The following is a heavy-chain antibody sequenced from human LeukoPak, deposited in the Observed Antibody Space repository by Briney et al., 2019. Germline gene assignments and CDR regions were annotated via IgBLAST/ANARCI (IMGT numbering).Heavy chain of an antibody. J-gene: IGHJ3*01. CDR3: TRDLHGDDAFDV. Sequence: GGSLRLSCRTSGFNFGDYAMSWVRQAPGQGLEWVGFIRTKPYGGTPDYAASVKGRFTVSVDDSKSIAYLRMNSLETEDTAVYYCTRDLHGDDAFDVWGQGTMVTVSS. V-gene: IGHV3-49*04. CDR2: IRTKPYGGTP. CDR1: GFNFGDYA. D-gene: IGHD4-17*01.